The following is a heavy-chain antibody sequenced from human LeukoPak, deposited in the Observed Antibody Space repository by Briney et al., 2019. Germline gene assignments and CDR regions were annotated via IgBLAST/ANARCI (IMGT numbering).Heavy chain of an antibody. CDR3: ARVTGDGSGSYYRWFDS. CDR1: GGSITQTNY. Sequence: SETLSLTCGVSGGSITQTNYWTWVRQPPGKGLEWIGEVNLQGSTNYNPSLMGRVAISVDKSENHVSLQLTSVTAADTAVYYCARVTGDGSGSYYRWFDSWGKGTLLTVSS. J-gene: IGHJ5*01. V-gene: IGHV4-4*02. CDR2: VNLQGST. D-gene: IGHD3-10*01.